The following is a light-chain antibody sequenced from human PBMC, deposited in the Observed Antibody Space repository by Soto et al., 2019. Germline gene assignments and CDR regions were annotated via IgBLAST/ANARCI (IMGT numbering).Light chain of an antibody. CDR2: AAS. CDR1: QGISNY. Sequence: DIQLTQSPSFLSASVGDRVTITCRASQGISNYLAWYQQKPGKAPKLLIYAASTLQSGVPSSFSGSGSGTEFTLTINGLQPEDLATYYCQQAASFPSTFGQGTRLESK. CDR3: QQAASFPST. J-gene: IGKJ5*01. V-gene: IGKV1-9*01.